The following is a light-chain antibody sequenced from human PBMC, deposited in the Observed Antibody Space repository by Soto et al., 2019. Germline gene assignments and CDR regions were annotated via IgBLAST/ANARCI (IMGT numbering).Light chain of an antibody. J-gene: IGKJ1*01. CDR1: QGIRND. V-gene: IGKV1-17*01. CDR3: QQYNNWWT. Sequence: DIQMTQSPSSLSASVGDRVSITCRASQGIRNDLAWYQQKPGQAPKRLIYAASSLQSGVPPRFSGSGSGTEFTLTISSLQPDDFATYYCQQYNNWWTFGQGTKVDIK. CDR2: AAS.